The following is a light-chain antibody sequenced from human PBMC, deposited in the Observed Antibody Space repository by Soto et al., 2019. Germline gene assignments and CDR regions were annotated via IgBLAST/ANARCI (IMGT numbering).Light chain of an antibody. J-gene: IGLJ2*01. V-gene: IGLV2-14*01. CDR1: SSDVGGYNY. CDR2: DVS. CDR3: SSYTSSSTPHVV. Sequence: QSALTQPASVSGSPGQSITISCTGTSSDVGGYNYVSWYQQHPGKAPKLMIYDVSNRPSGVSNRFSGSKSGNTASLTISGLEAEDEADYYCSSYTSSSTPHVVFGGGTKLTVL.